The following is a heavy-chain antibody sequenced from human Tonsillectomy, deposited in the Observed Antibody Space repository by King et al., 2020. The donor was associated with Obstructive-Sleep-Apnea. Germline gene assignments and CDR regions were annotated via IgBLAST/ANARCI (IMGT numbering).Heavy chain of an antibody. Sequence: VQLVESGGGSVQPGGSLRLSCVGSGFTFSSYWMSCVRQAPGKGLEWVAKINQDGSETNYVDSVKGRFSISRDNGKNSVSLQMNSLRVEDTAVYYCGRFRWYYDADGHFDYWGQGSLVTVSS. CDR1: GFTFSSYW. J-gene: IGHJ4*02. CDR2: INQDGSET. D-gene: IGHD3-22*01. CDR3: GRFRWYYDADGHFDY. V-gene: IGHV3-7*03.